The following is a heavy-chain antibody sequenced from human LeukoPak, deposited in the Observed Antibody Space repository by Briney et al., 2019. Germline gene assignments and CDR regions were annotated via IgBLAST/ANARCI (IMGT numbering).Heavy chain of an antibody. V-gene: IGHV1-3*01. D-gene: IGHD2-21*01. CDR2: IKAGNGYT. J-gene: IGHJ4*02. CDR1: GYIFTKYV. Sequence: ASVRVSCKASGYIFTKYVVHWVRQAPGQRPEWMGWIKAGNGYTKYSQNFQDRLTITRDTSASTDYIELSSLTSEETALYYCASDDCGDTCYPGGYWGQGTLVTVSS. CDR3: ASDDCGDTCYPGGY.